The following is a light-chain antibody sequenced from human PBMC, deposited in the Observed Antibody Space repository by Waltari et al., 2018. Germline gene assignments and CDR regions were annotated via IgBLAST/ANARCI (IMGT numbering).Light chain of an antibody. V-gene: IGKV4-1*01. J-gene: IGKJ1*01. CDR1: SVLYRSNNKNY. CDR3: QQYYSTPWT. Sequence: SVLYRSNNKNYLLWYQQKPGQPPKLLIYWASTRESGVPDRFSGSGSGTDFTLTINSLQADDVAVYYCQQYYSTPWTFGQGTKVEIK. CDR2: WAS.